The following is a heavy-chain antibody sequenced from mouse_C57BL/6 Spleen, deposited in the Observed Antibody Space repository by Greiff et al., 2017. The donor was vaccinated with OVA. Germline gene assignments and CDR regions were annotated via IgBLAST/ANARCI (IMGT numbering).Heavy chain of an antibody. CDR2: ISDGGSYT. Sequence: EVQGVESGGGLVKPGGSLKLSCAASGFTFSSYAMSWVRQTPEKRLEWVATISDGGSYTYYPDNVKGRFTISRDNAKNNLYLQMSHLKSEDTAMYYCARSITTDVGYFDVWGTGTTVTVSS. CDR3: ARSITTDVGYFDV. D-gene: IGHD1-1*01. CDR1: GFTFSSYA. V-gene: IGHV5-4*01. J-gene: IGHJ1*03.